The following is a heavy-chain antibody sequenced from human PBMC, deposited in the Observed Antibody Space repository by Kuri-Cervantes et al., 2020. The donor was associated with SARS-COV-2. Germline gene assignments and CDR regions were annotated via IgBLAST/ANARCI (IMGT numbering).Heavy chain of an antibody. D-gene: IGHD3-16*01. CDR3: ARGYGLDP. J-gene: IGHJ5*02. V-gene: IGHV4-34*01. CDR2: INQSGST. Sequence: GSLRLSCAVYGGSFSGYYWSWIRQPPGKGLEWIGEINQSGSTNYNPSLKSRVTISVDTSKNQFSLKLSSVTAADTAVYYCARGYGLDPWGQGTLVTVPS. CDR1: GGSFSGYY.